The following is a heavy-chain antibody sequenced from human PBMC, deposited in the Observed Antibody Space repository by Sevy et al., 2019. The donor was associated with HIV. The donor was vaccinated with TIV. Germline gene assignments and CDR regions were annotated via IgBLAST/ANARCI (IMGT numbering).Heavy chain of an antibody. J-gene: IGHJ6*02. CDR3: ARARGIPHYYYGMDV. Sequence: GESLKISCKGSGYCFTTYWIGWVRQMPGKGLEWMGTIFPGDSDTRYSPSCQGQVTISADNSISTAYLQWSSLKASDTAMYYCARARGIPHYYYGMDVWGHGTTVTVS. V-gene: IGHV5-51*01. D-gene: IGHD1-26*01. CDR1: GYCFTTYW. CDR2: IFPGDSDT.